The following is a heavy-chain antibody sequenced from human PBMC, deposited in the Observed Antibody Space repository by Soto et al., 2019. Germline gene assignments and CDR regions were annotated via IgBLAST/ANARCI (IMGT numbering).Heavy chain of an antibody. CDR1: GGSITSSY. V-gene: IGHV4-59*01. J-gene: IGHJ6*02. CDR3: ARGEDAFFYYGLDV. Sequence: SETRFLTCTVSGGSITSSYWSWIRRPPGKGLGWIAYIYDTGISGYTPSTSYNPSLKSRVTMSVDTSKSQFSLKLTSVTAADTAVYYCARGEDAFFYYGLDVWGQGITVTVSS. CDR2: IYDTGISGYTPST.